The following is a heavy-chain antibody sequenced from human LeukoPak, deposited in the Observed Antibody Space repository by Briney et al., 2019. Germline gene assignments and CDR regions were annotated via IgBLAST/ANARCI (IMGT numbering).Heavy chain of an antibody. D-gene: IGHD5-12*01. CDR1: GFTVSSNY. CDR2: ISGSGGST. V-gene: IGHV3-23*01. Sequence: GGSLRLSCAASGFTVSSNYMSWVRQAPGKGLEWVSAISGSGGSTYYADSVKGRFTISRDNSKNTLYLQMNSLRAEDTAVYYCAKADEDIVATISIVFDYWGQGTLVTVSS. J-gene: IGHJ4*02. CDR3: AKADEDIVATISIVFDY.